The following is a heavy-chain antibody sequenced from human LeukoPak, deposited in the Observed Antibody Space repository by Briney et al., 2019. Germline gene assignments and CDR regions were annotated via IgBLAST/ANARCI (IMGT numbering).Heavy chain of an antibody. Sequence: SETLSLTCTVSGGSISSYYWSWIRQPPGKGLEWIGYIYYSGSTNYNPSLKSRVTISVDTSKNQFSLKLSSVTAADTAVYYCASLTTANGIDYWGQGTLVTVFS. CDR3: ASLTTANGIDY. CDR2: IYYSGST. J-gene: IGHJ4*02. D-gene: IGHD4-17*01. V-gene: IGHV4-59*01. CDR1: GGSISSYY.